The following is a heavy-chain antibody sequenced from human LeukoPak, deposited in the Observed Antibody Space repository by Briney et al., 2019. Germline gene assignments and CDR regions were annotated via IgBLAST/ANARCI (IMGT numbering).Heavy chain of an antibody. CDR2: ISDGGSNE. CDR3: AKDLRSHYAFDI. J-gene: IGHJ3*02. D-gene: IGHD1-26*01. CDR1: GFTFSSYG. V-gene: IGHV3-30*18. Sequence: QPGASLRLSCAASGFTFSSYGMHWVRQAPGKGLEWVALISDGGSNEYYADSVMGRFTVPRDNSKNTLYLQMNSLRAEDTAVYYCAKDLRSHYAFDIWGQGTAVTVSS.